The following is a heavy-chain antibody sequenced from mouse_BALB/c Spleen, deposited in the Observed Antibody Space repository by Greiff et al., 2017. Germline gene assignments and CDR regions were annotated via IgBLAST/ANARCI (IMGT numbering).Heavy chain of an antibody. CDR3: ARSGYDYDGAWFAY. CDR1: GYTFTSYW. J-gene: IGHJ3*01. Sequence: VQLQQPGAELVKPGASVKLSCKASGYTFTSYWMHWVKQRPGQGLEWIGEINPSNGRTNYNEKFKSKATLTVDKSSSTAYMQLSSLTSEDSAVYYCARSGYDYDGAWFAYWGQGTLVTVSA. CDR2: INPSNGRT. V-gene: IGHV1S81*02. D-gene: IGHD2-4*01.